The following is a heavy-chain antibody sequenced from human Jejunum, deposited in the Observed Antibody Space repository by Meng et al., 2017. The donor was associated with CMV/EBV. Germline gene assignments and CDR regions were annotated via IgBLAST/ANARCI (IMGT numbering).Heavy chain of an antibody. V-gene: IGHV1-69*01. CDR3: ARDVGDDSSGRYYYGMDV. J-gene: IGHJ6*02. D-gene: IGHD3-22*01. CDR2: IIPIFDTA. Sequence: NTHVVTWLRQAPGQGLEWMGGIIPIFDTAIYAQKFEGRLTITSDDSTSASYMELSSLTPEDTAVYYCARDVGDDSSGRYYYGMDVWGQGTTVTVSS. CDR1: NTHV.